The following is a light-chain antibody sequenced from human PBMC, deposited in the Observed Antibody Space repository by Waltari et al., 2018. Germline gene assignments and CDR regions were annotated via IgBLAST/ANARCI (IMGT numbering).Light chain of an antibody. Sequence: DIQMTQSPSSLSASVGDRVTITCRESQSIRSYLNWYQQKPGKAPKHLIYAASSLQSGVPSRFSGSGSGTDFTLTISSLQPEDFATYYCQQSYSTLWTFGQGTKVEIK. J-gene: IGKJ1*01. CDR2: AAS. CDR3: QQSYSTLWT. V-gene: IGKV1-39*01. CDR1: QSIRSY.